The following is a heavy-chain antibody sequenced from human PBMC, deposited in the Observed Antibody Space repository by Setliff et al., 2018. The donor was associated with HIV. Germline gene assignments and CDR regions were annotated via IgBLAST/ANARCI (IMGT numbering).Heavy chain of an antibody. J-gene: IGHJ4*02. Sequence: SETLSLTCTVSGGSMSSSGNYWGWIRQSPGRGLEWIGSIYYSGSTHYNPSLKSRVTISVDTSKNQFSLRLSSVTAADTAVYYCARGVAAAGLWGQGTLVTVS. D-gene: IGHD6-13*01. CDR2: IYYSGST. CDR3: ARGVAAAGL. V-gene: IGHV4-39*07. CDR1: GGSMSSSGNY.